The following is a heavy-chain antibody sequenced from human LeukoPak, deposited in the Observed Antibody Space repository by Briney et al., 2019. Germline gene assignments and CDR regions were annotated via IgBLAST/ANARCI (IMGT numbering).Heavy chain of an antibody. CDR2: INHSGST. D-gene: IGHD4-23*01. CDR1: GGSFSGYY. J-gene: IGHJ4*02. V-gene: IGHV4-34*01. Sequence: KPSETLSLTCAVYGGSFSGYYWSWIRQPPGKGLEWIGEINHSGSTNYNPSLKSRVTISVDTSKNQFSLKPSSVTAADTAVYYCAGTPVVTQEGFDYWGQGTLVTVSS. CDR3: AGTPVVTQEGFDY.